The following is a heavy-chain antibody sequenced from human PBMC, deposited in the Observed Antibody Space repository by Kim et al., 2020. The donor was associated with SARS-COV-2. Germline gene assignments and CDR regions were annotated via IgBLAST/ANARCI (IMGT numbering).Heavy chain of an antibody. V-gene: IGHV4-39*01. CDR3: ARQLWFGDLLDGLDV. J-gene: IGHJ6*02. CDR1: GGSISSSSYY. Sequence: SETLSLTCTVSGGSISSSSYYWGWIRQPPGKGLEWIGSIYYSGSTYYNPSLKSRVTISVDTSKNQFSLKLSSVTAADTAVYYCARQLWFGDLLDGLDVWGQGTTVTVSS. CDR2: IYYSGST. D-gene: IGHD3-10*01.